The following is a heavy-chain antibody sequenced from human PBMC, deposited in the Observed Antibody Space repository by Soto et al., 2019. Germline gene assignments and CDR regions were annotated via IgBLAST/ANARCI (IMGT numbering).Heavy chain of an antibody. D-gene: IGHD1-20*01. CDR1: GGTFSSYT. V-gene: IGHV1-69*08. J-gene: IGHJ4*02. Sequence: QVQLVQSGAEVKKPGSSVKVSCKASGGTFSSYTISWVRQAPGQGLEWMGRIIPILGIANYAQKFQGRVTXXAXKXXSTAYLELSSLRSEDTAVYYCARDNGINPQYYFDYWGQGTLVTVSS. CDR2: IIPILGIA. CDR3: ARDNGINPQYYFDY.